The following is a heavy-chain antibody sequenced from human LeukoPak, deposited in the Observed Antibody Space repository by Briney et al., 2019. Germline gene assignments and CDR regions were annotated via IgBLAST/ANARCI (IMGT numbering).Heavy chain of an antibody. CDR3: ARGRGQQLVRLFDY. CDR2: IYYSGST. D-gene: IGHD6-13*01. J-gene: IGHJ4*02. Sequence: SETLSLTCTVSGGSISSYYWSWIRQPPGKGLEWIGYIYYSGSTNYNPSLKSRVTISVDTSKNQFSLKLSSVTAADTAVYYCARGRGQQLVRLFDYWGQGTLVTVSS. CDR1: GGSISSYY. V-gene: IGHV4-59*12.